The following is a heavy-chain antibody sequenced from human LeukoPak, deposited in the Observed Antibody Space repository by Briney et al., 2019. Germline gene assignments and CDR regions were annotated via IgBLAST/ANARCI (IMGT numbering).Heavy chain of an antibody. D-gene: IGHD2-21*02. CDR1: GFTFRKYW. J-gene: IGHJ6*03. CDR3: ARIVYGDFPEYYYYYMDV. Sequence: GGSLRLSCAASGFTFRKYWMRWVRQAPGKGLEWVATIKQDGSEKYYGDSVKGRFTISRDNAQSSLFLQMDSPRAEDTAVYYCARIVYGDFPEYYYYYMDVWGKGTTVTVSS. CDR2: IKQDGSEK. V-gene: IGHV3-7*01.